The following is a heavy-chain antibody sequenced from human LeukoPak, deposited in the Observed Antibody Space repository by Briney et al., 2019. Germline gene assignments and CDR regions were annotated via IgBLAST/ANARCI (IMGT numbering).Heavy chain of an antibody. CDR1: GFIFSNYA. Sequence: GGSLRLSCATSGFIFSNYAFHWVRQAPGKGLEWVAVIWADGSDKYYADSVKGRFTISRDKSDNMVSLQMDSLRVEDTAVYYCVREGAVAGSVVRNWFDRWGQGNLATVSS. CDR3: VREGAVAGSVVRNWFDR. D-gene: IGHD6-19*01. V-gene: IGHV3-33*01. CDR2: IWADGSDK. J-gene: IGHJ5*02.